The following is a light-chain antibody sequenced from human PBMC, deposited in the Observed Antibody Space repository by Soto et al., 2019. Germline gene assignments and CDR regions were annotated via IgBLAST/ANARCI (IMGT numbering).Light chain of an antibody. CDR1: SRDIGGFNY. CDR3: TSYSSSSTLVL. CDR2: DVN. V-gene: IGLV2-14*01. Sequence: QSALTQPASVSGSLGQSFTISCTGTSRDIGGFNYVSWYQQHPGKAHKLMIYDVNYRPSGVSDRFSASKSDNTASLTISGLQAEDEADYYCTSYSSSSTLVLFGGGTKLTVL. J-gene: IGLJ2*01.